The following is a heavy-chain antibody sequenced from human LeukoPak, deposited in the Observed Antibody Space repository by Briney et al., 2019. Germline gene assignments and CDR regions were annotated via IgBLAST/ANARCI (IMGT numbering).Heavy chain of an antibody. CDR1: GSTFNDYW. CDR2: IKQDGSET. CDR3: ARDGAYYDFWSGYYKNYYYMDV. V-gene: IGHV3-7*01. Sequence: GGSLRLSCIVSGSTFNDYWMSWVRQAPGKGLEWVANIKQDGSETYYVDSVKGRFNVSRDNAKNSLYLQMNSLRADDTAVYYCARDGAYYDFWSGYYKNYYYMDVWGKGTTVTVSS. J-gene: IGHJ6*03. D-gene: IGHD3-3*01.